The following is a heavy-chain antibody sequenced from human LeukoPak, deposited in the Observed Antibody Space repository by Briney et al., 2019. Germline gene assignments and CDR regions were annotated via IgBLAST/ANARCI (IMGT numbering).Heavy chain of an antibody. CDR2: INSDGSST. Sequence: GGSLRLSCAASGFTFSSYWMHWVRQAPGKGLVWVSRINSDGSSTSYADSVKGRFTISRDNAKNTLYLQMNSLRAEDTAVYYCARAPKGSGSYWDYYYYMDAWGKGTTVTVSS. D-gene: IGHD1-26*01. CDR3: ARAPKGSGSYWDYYYYMDA. V-gene: IGHV3-74*01. CDR1: GFTFSSYW. J-gene: IGHJ6*03.